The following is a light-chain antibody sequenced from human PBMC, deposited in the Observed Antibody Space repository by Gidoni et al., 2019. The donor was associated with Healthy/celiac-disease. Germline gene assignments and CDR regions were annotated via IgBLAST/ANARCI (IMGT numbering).Light chain of an antibody. Sequence: QSALTQPASVSGSPGQSITISCTGTSSDIGGYNYVSWYQHHPGKAPKLMIYEVSNRPSGVSNRFSGSKSGNPASLTISGLQAEDEADYYCSSYTTSSTLGVFGGGTRLTVL. CDR3: SSYTTSSTLGV. V-gene: IGLV2-14*01. J-gene: IGLJ3*02. CDR2: EVS. CDR1: SSDIGGYNY.